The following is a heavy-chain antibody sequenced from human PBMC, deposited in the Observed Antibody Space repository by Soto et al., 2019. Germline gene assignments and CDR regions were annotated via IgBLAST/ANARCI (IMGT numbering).Heavy chain of an antibody. Sequence: PSETLSLTCTVSGGSISNYYWSWIRQPPGKGLEWLGYIHHSGSTNYNPSLGSRVTMSVDTSKNQVSLKVTSVAAADAAVYYCACQRRGWRDYFDYWGQGTPVTVSS. CDR1: GGSISNYY. V-gene: IGHV4-59*08. D-gene: IGHD6-19*01. J-gene: IGHJ4*02. CDR2: IHHSGST. CDR3: ACQRRGWRDYFDY.